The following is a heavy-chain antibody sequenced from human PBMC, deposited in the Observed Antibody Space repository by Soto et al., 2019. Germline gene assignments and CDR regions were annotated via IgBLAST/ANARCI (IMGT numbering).Heavy chain of an antibody. D-gene: IGHD1-26*01. CDR2: IIPIFGTA. J-gene: IGHJ3*02. Sequence: SVKVSCKPSGGTFSSYATSWVRQAPGQGLEWMGGIIPIFGTANYAQKFQGRVTITADESTSTAYMELSSLRSEDTAVYYCARREDSGSAADAFDIWGQGTMVTVSS. CDR1: GGTFSSYA. CDR3: ARREDSGSAADAFDI. V-gene: IGHV1-69*13.